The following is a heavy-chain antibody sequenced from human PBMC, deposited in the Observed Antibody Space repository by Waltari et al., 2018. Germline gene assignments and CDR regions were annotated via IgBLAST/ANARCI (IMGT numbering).Heavy chain of an antibody. J-gene: IGHJ4*02. CDR2: ISYDGSNK. CDR1: GFTFSSYA. V-gene: IGHV3-30*01. Sequence: QVQLVESGGGVVQPGRSLRLSCAASGFTFSSYAMHWVRQAPGKGLEWVAVISYDGSNKYYADSVKGRFTISRDNSKNTLYLQMNSRRAEDTAVYYCARGAAAGTYYFDYWGQGTLVTVSS. D-gene: IGHD6-13*01. CDR3: ARGAAAGTYYFDY.